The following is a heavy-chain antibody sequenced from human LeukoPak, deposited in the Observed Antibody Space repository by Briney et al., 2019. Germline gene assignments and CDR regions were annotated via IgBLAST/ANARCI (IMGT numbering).Heavy chain of an antibody. CDR1: GGSISSYY. CDR3: ARVEQYRLLAPYYYMDV. V-gene: IGHV4-59*01. CDR2: IYYSGST. J-gene: IGHJ6*03. Sequence: PSETLSLTCTVSGGSISSYYWSWIRQPPGKGLEWIGYIYYSGSTNYNPSLKSRVTISVDTSKNQFSLKLSSVTAADTAVYYCARVEQYRLLAPYYYMDVWGKGTTVTVS. D-gene: IGHD2-2*01.